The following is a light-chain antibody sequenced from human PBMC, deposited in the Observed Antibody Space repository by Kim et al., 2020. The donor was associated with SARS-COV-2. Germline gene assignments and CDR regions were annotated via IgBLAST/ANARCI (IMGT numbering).Light chain of an antibody. Sequence: GQPITISCPGTNSDIVGYNYVSWYQQHPDKAPKLMIYDVSHRPSGVSNRFSGSKSGNTASLTISGLQAEDEADYYCSSYSSSTTYVFGPGTKVTVL. CDR1: NSDIVGYNY. V-gene: IGLV2-14*03. CDR2: DVS. J-gene: IGLJ1*01. CDR3: SSYSSSTTYV.